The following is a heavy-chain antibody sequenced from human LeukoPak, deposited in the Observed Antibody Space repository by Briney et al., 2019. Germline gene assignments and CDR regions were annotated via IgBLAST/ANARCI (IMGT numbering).Heavy chain of an antibody. CDR3: AREGGTGAFDI. D-gene: IGHD1-14*01. CDR1: GGSISSGSYY. J-gene: IGHJ3*02. CDR2: IYYSGST. Sequence: SETLSLTCTVSGGSISSGSYYWGWIRQPPGKGLEWIGSIYYSGSTYYNPSLKSRVTISVDTSKNQFSLKLSSVTAADTAVYYCAREGGTGAFDIWGQGTMVTVSS. V-gene: IGHV4-39*07.